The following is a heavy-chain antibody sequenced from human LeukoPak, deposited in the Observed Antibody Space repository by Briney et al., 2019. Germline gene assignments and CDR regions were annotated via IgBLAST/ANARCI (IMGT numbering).Heavy chain of an antibody. Sequence: SETLSLTCTVSGGSISSSRYYWSWIRQPAGKGLEWIGRIYTSGSTNYNPSLKSRVTMSVDTSKNQFSLKLSSVTAADTAVYYCAREDIVVVPAAINWFDPWGQGTLVTVSS. J-gene: IGHJ5*02. CDR2: IYTSGST. CDR1: GGSISSSRYY. V-gene: IGHV4-61*02. CDR3: AREDIVVVPAAINWFDP. D-gene: IGHD2-2*01.